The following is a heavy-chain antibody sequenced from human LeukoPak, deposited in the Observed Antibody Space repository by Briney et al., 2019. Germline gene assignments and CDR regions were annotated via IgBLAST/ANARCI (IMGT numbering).Heavy chain of an antibody. Sequence: PAGTLRLSCAVSGFTFSDYYMNWVRQPPGKGLEWISYVGISSGNTKYADSVKGRFTISGERANNSVFLQMNSVRVEDTAVDDCALDHRYSFDIWGKGTLVTVSS. CDR2: VGISSGNT. CDR3: ALDHRYSFDI. V-gene: IGHV3-11*06. J-gene: IGHJ4*02. CDR1: GFTFSDYY.